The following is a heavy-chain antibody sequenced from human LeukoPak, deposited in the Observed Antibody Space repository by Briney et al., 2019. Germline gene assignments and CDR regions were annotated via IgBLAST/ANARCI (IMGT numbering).Heavy chain of an antibody. Sequence: GGSLRLSCAASGFTFSDYYMSWIRQAPGKGLEWVSTIKGIGPTTYYADSLKGRFTISRDNAKNSLYLQMNSLRAEDTAVYYCARPTTVGMIAFDIWGQGTMVTVSS. V-gene: IGHV3-11*04. CDR1: GFTFSDYY. J-gene: IGHJ3*02. CDR3: ARPTTVGMIAFDI. D-gene: IGHD4-17*01. CDR2: IKGIGPTT.